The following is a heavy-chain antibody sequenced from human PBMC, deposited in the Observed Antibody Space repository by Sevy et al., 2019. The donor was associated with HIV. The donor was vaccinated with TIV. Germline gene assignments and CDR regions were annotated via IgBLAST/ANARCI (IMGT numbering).Heavy chain of an antibody. Sequence: GGSLRLSCTASGFPFSSYEMNWVRQAPGKGLEWVSYITNSGTTKYYSDSVRGRLPISRDNARNSLHLQMNSLRAEDTAVYYCARDLPPSATTVAHFDCWGQGTLVTVSS. D-gene: IGHD4-17*01. CDR3: ARDLPPSATTVAHFDC. J-gene: IGHJ4*02. CDR2: ITNSGTTK. CDR1: GFPFSSYE. V-gene: IGHV3-48*03.